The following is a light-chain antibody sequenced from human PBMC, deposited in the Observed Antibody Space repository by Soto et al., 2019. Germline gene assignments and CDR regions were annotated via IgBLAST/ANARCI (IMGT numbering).Light chain of an antibody. V-gene: IGLV4-69*01. Sequence: QAVLTQSPSASASLGASVKLTCTLSSGHSNYAIAWHQQQSEKGPRYLMTLNSDGSHSKGDGIPDRFSGSSSGAERYLTSSSLRSEDEADYYCQTWGSGIVVFGGGTKLTVL. J-gene: IGLJ2*01. CDR3: QTWGSGIVV. CDR2: LNSDGSH. CDR1: SGHSNYA.